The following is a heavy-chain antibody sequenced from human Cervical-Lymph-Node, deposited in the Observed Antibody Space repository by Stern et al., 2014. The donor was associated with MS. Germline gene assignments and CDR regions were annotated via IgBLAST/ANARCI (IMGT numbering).Heavy chain of an antibody. CDR3: ARSSSPSPYYYYGMDV. Sequence: VQLLESGGGVVQPGRSLRLSCAASGFTFSSYGMHWVRQAPGKGLEWGAVIWYDGSNNFYADSVKGRFTISRDNSKNTLYLQMNSLRAEDTAVYYCARSSSPSPYYYYGMDVWGQGTTVTVSS. D-gene: IGHD6-13*01. CDR2: IWYDGSNN. V-gene: IGHV3-33*01. CDR1: GFTFSSYG. J-gene: IGHJ6*02.